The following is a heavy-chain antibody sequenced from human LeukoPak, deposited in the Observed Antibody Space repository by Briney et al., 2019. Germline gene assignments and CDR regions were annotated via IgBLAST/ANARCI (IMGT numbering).Heavy chain of an antibody. V-gene: IGHV3-30*18. CDR2: ISYDGSNK. Sequence: GGSLRLSCAASGFTFSSYGMHWVRQAPGKGLEWVAVISYDGSNKYYADSVKGRFTISRDNSKNTLYLQMNSLRAEDTAVYYCAKDGRWVWDPDYWGQGTLVTVSS. CDR1: GFTFSSYG. CDR3: AKDGRWVWDPDY. J-gene: IGHJ4*02. D-gene: IGHD3-16*01.